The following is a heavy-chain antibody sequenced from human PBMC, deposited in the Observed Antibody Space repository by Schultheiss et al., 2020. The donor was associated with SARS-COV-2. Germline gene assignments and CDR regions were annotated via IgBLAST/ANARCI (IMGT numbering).Heavy chain of an antibody. CDR2: ISWDGGST. V-gene: IGHV3-43*01. CDR1: GFTFDDYT. J-gene: IGHJ4*02. Sequence: GGSLRLSCAASGFTFDDYTMHWVRQAPGKGLEWVSLISWDGGSTYYADSVKGRFTISRDNSKNSLYLQMNSLRTEDTAVYYCASGHCSGGTCYSTPMGEYWGQGTLVTVSS. D-gene: IGHD2-15*01. CDR3: ASGHCSGGTCYSTPMGEY.